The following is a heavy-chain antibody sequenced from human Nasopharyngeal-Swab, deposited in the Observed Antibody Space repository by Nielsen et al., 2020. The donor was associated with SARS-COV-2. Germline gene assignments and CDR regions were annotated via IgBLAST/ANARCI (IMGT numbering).Heavy chain of an antibody. V-gene: IGHV5-51*01. CDR1: GSTFSSHW. CDR3: ARQTSSSTGDPFNI. J-gene: IGHJ3*02. CDR2: IYPGDSDT. D-gene: IGHD2-2*01. Sequence: GESLKISCQGSGSTFSSHWIGWVRQMPGKGLEWMGVIYPGDSDTRYNPYFRGQVTISADRSTSTAYLQWSSLRASDTAMYYCARQTSSSTGDPFNIWGQGTMVTVSS.